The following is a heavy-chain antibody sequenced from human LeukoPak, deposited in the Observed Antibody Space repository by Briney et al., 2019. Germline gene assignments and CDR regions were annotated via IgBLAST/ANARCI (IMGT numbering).Heavy chain of an antibody. V-gene: IGHV4-34*01. CDR3: ARALIVPTPRVEYFDS. CDR2: INHSGSP. Sequence: SETVSLTCAVYGGSFSGSYWSWIRQPPGKGLEWIGEINHSGSPNYNPSLKSRVTMSLDTSKNQFSLKLSSVTAADTAVYYCARALIVPTPRVEYFDSWGQGTLVTVSS. D-gene: IGHD2/OR15-2a*01. CDR1: GGSFSGSY. J-gene: IGHJ4*02.